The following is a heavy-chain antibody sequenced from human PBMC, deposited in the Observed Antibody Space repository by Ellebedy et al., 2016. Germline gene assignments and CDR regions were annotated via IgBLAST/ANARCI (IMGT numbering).Heavy chain of an antibody. D-gene: IGHD3-3*01. CDR2: ISYDGSNK. Sequence: GESLKISXAASGFTFSSYGMHWVRQAPGKGLEWVAVISYDGSNKYYADSVKGRFTISRDNSKNTLYLQMNSLRAEDTAVYYCAKGRTIFFYYFDYWGQGTLVTVSS. J-gene: IGHJ4*02. V-gene: IGHV3-30*18. CDR1: GFTFSSYG. CDR3: AKGRTIFFYYFDY.